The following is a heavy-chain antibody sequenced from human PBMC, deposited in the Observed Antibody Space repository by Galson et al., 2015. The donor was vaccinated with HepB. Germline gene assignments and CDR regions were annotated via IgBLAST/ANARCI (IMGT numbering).Heavy chain of an antibody. CDR1: GYTLTELS. Sequence: SVKVSCKVSGYTLTELSMHWVRQAPGKGLEWMGGFDPEDGETIYAQKFQGRVTMTEDTSTNTAYMELSSLRSEDTAVYYCATWAKWELLRAFDYWGQGTLVTVSS. D-gene: IGHD1-26*01. V-gene: IGHV1-24*01. CDR3: ATWAKWELLRAFDY. CDR2: FDPEDGET. J-gene: IGHJ4*02.